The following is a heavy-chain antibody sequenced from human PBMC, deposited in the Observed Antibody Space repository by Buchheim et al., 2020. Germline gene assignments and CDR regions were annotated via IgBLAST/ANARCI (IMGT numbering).Heavy chain of an antibody. V-gene: IGHV3-48*03. CDR3: TKDGGNSPDF. CDR1: GFTFSSYE. J-gene: IGHJ4*02. D-gene: IGHD4-23*01. Sequence: EVQLVESGGGLVQPGGSLRLSCAASGFTFSSYEMHWVRQAPGKGLEWVSYIRSSGSIIYYADSVKGRFTISRDNAKNSLYLQMDSLRADDTALYYCTKDGGNSPDFWGQGTL. CDR2: IRSSGSII.